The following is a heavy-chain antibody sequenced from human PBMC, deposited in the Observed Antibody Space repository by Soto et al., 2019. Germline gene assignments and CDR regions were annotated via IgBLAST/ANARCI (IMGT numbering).Heavy chain of an antibody. CDR2: IKSKSEGETI. V-gene: IGHV3-15*01. Sequence: EVQLVESGGGFVEPGGSLRLSCAASGFTFSNAWMSWVRQAPGKGLEWVGRIKSKSEGETIDYAAPVKGRFTISRDDSKNTLYLQMNSLKSEDTGVYYCTRGPVGSTRPLDYWGQGTLVTVSS. CDR3: TRGPVGSTRPLDY. D-gene: IGHD2-2*01. J-gene: IGHJ4*02. CDR1: GFTFSNAW.